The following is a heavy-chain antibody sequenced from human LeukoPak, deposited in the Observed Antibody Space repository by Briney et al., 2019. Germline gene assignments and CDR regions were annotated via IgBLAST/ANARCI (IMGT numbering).Heavy chain of an antibody. Sequence: PSETLSLTCTVSGGSISGYYWSWIRQPPGKGLEWIGYFYYTGSANYNPSLKSRVTISVDTSKNQFSLKLRSVTAADTAVYYCARHDSNANGWYPLDYWGQGTLVTVSS. CDR3: ARHDSNANGWYPLDY. D-gene: IGHD6-19*01. CDR2: FYYTGSA. J-gene: IGHJ4*02. V-gene: IGHV4-59*08. CDR1: GGSISGYY.